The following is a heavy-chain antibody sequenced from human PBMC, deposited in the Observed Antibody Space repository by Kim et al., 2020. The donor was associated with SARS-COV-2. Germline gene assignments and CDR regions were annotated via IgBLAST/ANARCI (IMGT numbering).Heavy chain of an antibody. V-gene: IGHV3-30*18. CDR3: AKSEGPGYYDSSGYYFDY. CDR2: ISYDGSNK. Sequence: GGSLRLSCAASGFTFSSYGMHWVRQAPGKGLEWVAVISYDGSNKYYADSVKGRFTISRDNSKNTLYLQMNSLRAEDTAVYYCAKSEGPGYYDSSGYYFDYWGQGTLVTVSS. CDR1: GFTFSSYG. J-gene: IGHJ4*02. D-gene: IGHD3-22*01.